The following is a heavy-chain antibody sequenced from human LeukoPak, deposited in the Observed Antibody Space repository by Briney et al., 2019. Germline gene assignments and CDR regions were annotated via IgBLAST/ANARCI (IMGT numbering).Heavy chain of an antibody. Sequence: PGGSLRLSCAASGFTFRKYNIHWVRQAPGKGLEWVANIKQDGSEKYYVDSVKGRFTISRDNAKNSLYLQMNSLRAEDTAVYYCARPRPGYYMDVWGKGTTVTVSS. V-gene: IGHV3-7*01. CDR3: ARPRPGYYMDV. CDR2: IKQDGSEK. J-gene: IGHJ6*03. CDR1: GFTFRKYN. D-gene: IGHD1-1*01.